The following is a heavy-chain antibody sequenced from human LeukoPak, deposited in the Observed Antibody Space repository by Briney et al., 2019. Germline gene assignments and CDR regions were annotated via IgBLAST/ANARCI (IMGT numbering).Heavy chain of an antibody. V-gene: IGHV4-59*08. CDR1: GGSISSYY. CDR3: ARVSYDDFWSGYFDY. CDR2: IYYSGST. Sequence: SETLSLTCTVSGGSISSYYWSWIRQPPGKGLEWIGYIYYSGSTYYNPSLKSRVTISVDTSKNQFSLRLSSVTAADTAVYYCARVSYDDFWSGYFDYWGQGTLVTVSS. D-gene: IGHD3-3*01. J-gene: IGHJ4*02.